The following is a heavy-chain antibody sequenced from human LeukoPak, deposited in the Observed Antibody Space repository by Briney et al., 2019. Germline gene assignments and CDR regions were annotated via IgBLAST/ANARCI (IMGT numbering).Heavy chain of an antibody. D-gene: IGHD5-18*01. CDR3: ARALWTTAMVPQYYFDD. CDR2: TYYRSKWYN. V-gene: IGHV6-1*01. J-gene: IGHJ4*02. Sequence: SQTLSLTCDISGDSVSSDSAAWNWIRQSPSRGLEWLGRTYYRSKWYNDYAVSVKSRININTDTSNNKFSLQLNSVTPEDTAVYYCARALWTTAMVPQYYFDDWGQGTLVTVSS. CDR1: GDSVSSDSAA.